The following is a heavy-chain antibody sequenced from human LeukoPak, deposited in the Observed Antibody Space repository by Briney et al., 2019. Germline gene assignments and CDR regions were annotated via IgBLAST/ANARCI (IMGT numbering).Heavy chain of an antibody. CDR1: GFTVSSNY. D-gene: IGHD3-22*01. CDR2: IYSGGST. CDR3: ARDLSSGSNWFDP. V-gene: IGHV3-53*01. J-gene: IGHJ5*02. Sequence: GGSLRLSCAASGFTVSSNYMSWVGQAPGKGLDWVSVIYSGGSTYYADSVKGRFTISRDNSKNTLYLQMNSLRAEDTAVYYCARDLSSGSNWFDPWGQGTLVTVSS.